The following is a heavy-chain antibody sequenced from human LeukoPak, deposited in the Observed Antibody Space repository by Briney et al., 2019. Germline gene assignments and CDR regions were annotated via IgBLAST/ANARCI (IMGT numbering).Heavy chain of an antibody. CDR3: ARGRGGDYVLDY. J-gene: IGHJ4*02. Sequence: PSETLSLTCTVSGYSISSGYYWGWILQPPGKGLEWIGSIYHSGSTNYNPSLKSRVTISVDTSKNQFSLKLSSVTAADTAVYYCARGRGGDYVLDYWGQGTLVTVSS. CDR2: IYHSGST. CDR1: GYSISSGYY. D-gene: IGHD4-17*01. V-gene: IGHV4-38-2*02.